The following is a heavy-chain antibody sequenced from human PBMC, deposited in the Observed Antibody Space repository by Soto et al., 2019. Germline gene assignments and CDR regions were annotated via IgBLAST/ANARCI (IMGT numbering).Heavy chain of an antibody. CDR3: VRGGAYGDYRLDY. CDR1: GFNFSIYW. Sequence: EVQLVESGGGLVQPGGSLRLSCAASGFNFSIYWMHWVRQAPGKGLVWVSRINSDGSATYYADSVKGRFTISIDNAKNTLYRQMHSLRAEDTSVYYCVRGGAYGDYRLDYWGQGTQVTVSS. V-gene: IGHV3-74*01. J-gene: IGHJ4*02. CDR2: INSDGSAT. D-gene: IGHD4-17*01.